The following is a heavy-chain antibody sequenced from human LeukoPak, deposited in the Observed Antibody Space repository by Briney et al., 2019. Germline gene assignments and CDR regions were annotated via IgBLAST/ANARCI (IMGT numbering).Heavy chain of an antibody. V-gene: IGHV4-34*01. J-gene: IGHJ4*02. CDR3: ARPRAGGYNSTFDY. Sequence: PSETLSLTCAVYGGSFSGYYWSWIRQPPGKGLEWIGEINHSGSTNYNPSLKSRVTISVDTSKNQFSLKLSSVTAADTAVYYCARPRAGGYNSTFDYWGQGTLVTVPS. D-gene: IGHD5-24*01. CDR2: INHSGST. CDR1: GGSFSGYY.